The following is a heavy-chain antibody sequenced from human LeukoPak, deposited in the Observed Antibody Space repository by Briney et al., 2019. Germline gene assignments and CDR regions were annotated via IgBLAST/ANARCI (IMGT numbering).Heavy chain of an antibody. J-gene: IGHJ4*02. CDR3: ARGRVVRGVINKRQYYFDY. CDR2: INHSGST. Sequence: SETLSLTCAVYGGSFSGYYWSWIRQPPGKGLEWIGEINHSGSTNYNPSLKSRVTISVDTSKNQFSLKLSSVTAADTAVYYCARGRVVRGVINKRQYYFDYWGQGTLVTVSS. CDR1: GGSFSGYY. V-gene: IGHV4-34*01. D-gene: IGHD3-10*01.